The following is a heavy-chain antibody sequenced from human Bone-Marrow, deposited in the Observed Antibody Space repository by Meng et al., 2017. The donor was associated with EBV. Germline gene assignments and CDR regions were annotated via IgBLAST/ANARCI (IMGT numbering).Heavy chain of an antibody. CDR1: GYTFTGYY. Sequence: QVQLVQSGAEVKKPGASVKVSCKASGYTFTGYYMHWVRQAPGQGLEWMGRINPNSGGTNYAQKFQGRVTMTRDTSISTAYMELSRLRSDDTAVYYCARGLNIVVVPAAADYWGQGTLVTVSS. D-gene: IGHD2-2*01. CDR3: ARGLNIVVVPAAADY. CDR2: INPNSGGT. J-gene: IGHJ4*02. V-gene: IGHV1-2*06.